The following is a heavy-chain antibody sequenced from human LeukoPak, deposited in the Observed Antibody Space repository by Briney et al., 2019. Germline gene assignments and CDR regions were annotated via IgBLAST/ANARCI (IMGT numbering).Heavy chain of an antibody. CDR1: GGSISSSSYY. Sequence: SETLSLTCTVSGGSISSSSYYWGWIRQPPGKGLEWIGSIYYSGSTYYNPSLKSRVTISVDTSKNQFSLKLSSVTAADTAVYCCARGAYYDFWSGYSWFDPWGQGTLVTVSS. J-gene: IGHJ5*02. CDR2: IYYSGST. V-gene: IGHV4-39*07. D-gene: IGHD3-3*01. CDR3: ARGAYYDFWSGYSWFDP.